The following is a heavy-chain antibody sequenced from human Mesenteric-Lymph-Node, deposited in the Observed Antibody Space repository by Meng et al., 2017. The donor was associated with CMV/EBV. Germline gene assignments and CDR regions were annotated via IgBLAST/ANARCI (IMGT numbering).Heavy chain of an antibody. Sequence: GESLKISCAASGFIFDDYSMHWVRQAPGKGLEWVSLITWDGSGRYYADSVKGRFTISRDNTKNSLFLQMNSLTTEDTALYYCTKETSEDGLDVWGQGTTVTVSS. J-gene: IGHJ6*02. CDR1: GFIFDDYS. V-gene: IGHV3-43*01. CDR3: TKETSEDGLDV. CDR2: ITWDGSGR.